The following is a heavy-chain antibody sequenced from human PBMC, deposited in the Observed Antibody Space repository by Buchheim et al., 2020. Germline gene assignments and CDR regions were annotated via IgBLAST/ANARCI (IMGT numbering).Heavy chain of an antibody. CDR2: IWDEGSNK. CDR3: ARDSDVGNFDY. J-gene: IGHJ4*02. D-gene: IGHD3-10*01. CDR1: GFNFSSYG. Sequence: QVQLVESGGGVVQPGRSLRLSCAASGFNFSSYGLHWVRQAPGKGLEWVAVIWDEGSNKYYADSVKGRFTISRDNSKNTLYLQMNSLRAEDTAVYYCARDSDVGNFDYWGQGTL. V-gene: IGHV3-33*01.